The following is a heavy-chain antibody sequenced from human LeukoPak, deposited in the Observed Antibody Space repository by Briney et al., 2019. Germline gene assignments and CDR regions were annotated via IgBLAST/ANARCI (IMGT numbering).Heavy chain of an antibody. CDR3: AKGTDSSGYYYFDY. D-gene: IGHD3-22*01. CDR2: ISWNSGSI. Sequence: SLRLSCAASGFTFDYYAMHWVRQAPGKGLEGVSGISWNSGSIGYADSVKGRFTISRDNAKNSLYLQMNSLRAEDTALYYCAKGTDSSGYYYFDYWGQGALVTVSS. CDR1: GFTFDYYA. J-gene: IGHJ4*02. V-gene: IGHV3-9*01.